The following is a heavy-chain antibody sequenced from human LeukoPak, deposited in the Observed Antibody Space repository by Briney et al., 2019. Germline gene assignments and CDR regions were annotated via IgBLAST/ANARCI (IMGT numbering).Heavy chain of an antibody. Sequence: PGRSLRLSCAASGFTFSSYAMHRVRQAPGKGLEWVAVISYDGSNKYYADSVKGRFTISRDNSKNTLYLQMNSLRAEDTAVYYCARDFYGSGSYPAYWGQGTLVTVSS. V-gene: IGHV3-30-3*01. CDR1: GFTFSSYA. D-gene: IGHD3-10*01. CDR2: ISYDGSNK. J-gene: IGHJ4*02. CDR3: ARDFYGSGSYPAY.